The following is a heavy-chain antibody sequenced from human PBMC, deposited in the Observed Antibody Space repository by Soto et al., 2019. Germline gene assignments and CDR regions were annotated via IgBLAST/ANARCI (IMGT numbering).Heavy chain of an antibody. Sequence: EVQLVESGGGLVKPGGSLRLSCAASGFTFSNAWMNWVRQAPGKGLEWVGRIKSKTDGGTTDYAAPVKGRFTISRDDSKNTLYLQMNSLKTEDTAVYYCTTASYYDFWSGYYADYYYYGMDVWGQGTTVTVSS. CDR2: IKSKTDGGTT. CDR1: GFTFSNAW. CDR3: TTASYYDFWSGYYADYYYYGMDV. J-gene: IGHJ6*02. V-gene: IGHV3-15*07. D-gene: IGHD3-3*01.